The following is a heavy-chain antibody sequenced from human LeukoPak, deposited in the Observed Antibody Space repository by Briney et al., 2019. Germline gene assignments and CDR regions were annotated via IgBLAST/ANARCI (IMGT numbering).Heavy chain of an antibody. J-gene: IGHJ6*03. D-gene: IGHD3-10*01. CDR3: ARDQEWFGEIGMDV. CDR1: GGTFSSYA. CDR2: ISAYNGNP. Sequence: ASVKVSCKASGGTFSSYAISWVRQAPGQGLEWMGWISAYNGNPNYAQKLQGRVTMTTDTSTSTAYMELRSLRSDDTAVYYCARDQEWFGEIGMDVWGKGTTVTVSS. V-gene: IGHV1-18*01.